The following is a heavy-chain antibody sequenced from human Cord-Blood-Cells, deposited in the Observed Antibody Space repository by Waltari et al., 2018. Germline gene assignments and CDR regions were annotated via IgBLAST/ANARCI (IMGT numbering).Heavy chain of an antibody. V-gene: IGHV5-51*01. D-gene: IGHD7-27*01. J-gene: IGHJ2*01. CDR3: ARIGGTGDFPHYWYVDL. CDR1: GYSFTSYL. CDR2: IDPGDSYN. Sequence: EVQLVQSGAEVKKPGESLKISCKGSGYSFTSYLLGWVRQMPGKGLEWMGIIDPGDSYNIYRPCFQGKVTISADKSISTAYLQGSSLKASDTAMYYCARIGGTGDFPHYWYVDLWGRGTLVTVSS.